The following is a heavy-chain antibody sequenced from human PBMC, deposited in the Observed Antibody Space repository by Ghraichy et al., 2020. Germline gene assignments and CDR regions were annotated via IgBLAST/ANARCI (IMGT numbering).Heavy chain of an antibody. J-gene: IGHJ4*02. Sequence: SETLSLTCTVSGGSISSDDDYWSWIRQPPGRGLEWIGFSYSSGYTYYKPSLKSRVSISVDTSKNQFSLNLTSVTAADTAVYFCARGPQDGSGSYSFDYWCLGTLVTVSS. V-gene: IGHV4-30-4*01. CDR3: ARGPQDGSGSYSFDY. CDR2: SYSSGYT. D-gene: IGHD3-10*01. CDR1: GGSISSDDDY.